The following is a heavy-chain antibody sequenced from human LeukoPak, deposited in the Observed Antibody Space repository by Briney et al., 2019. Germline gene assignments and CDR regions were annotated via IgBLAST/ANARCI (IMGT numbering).Heavy chain of an antibody. V-gene: IGHV3-30*01. CDR2: ISYDGSNK. J-gene: IGHJ4*02. CDR3: AKVREPDSYGYVVDY. D-gene: IGHD5-18*01. Sequence: GGSLRLSCAASGFTFSSYAMHWVRQAPGKGLEWVAVISYDGSNKYSADSVKGRFTISRDDSKNTLYLQMKSLRAEDTAVYYCAKVREPDSYGYVVDYWGQGTLVTVSS. CDR1: GFTFSSYA.